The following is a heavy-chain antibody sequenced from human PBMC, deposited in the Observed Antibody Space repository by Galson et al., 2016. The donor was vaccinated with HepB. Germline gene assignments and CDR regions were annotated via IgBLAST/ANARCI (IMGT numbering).Heavy chain of an antibody. CDR1: GFTFSAYA. CDR3: ARDSIYAFDY. CDR2: IGIDGATI. V-gene: IGHV3-11*04. D-gene: IGHD2/OR15-2a*01. Sequence: SLRLSCAGSGFTFSAYAMSWVRQAQGKGLECVSYIGIDGATIIYADSVKGRFTISRDNAKSSLYLQMSSLGDDDTAVYYCARDSIYAFDYWGQGILVTVSS. J-gene: IGHJ4*02.